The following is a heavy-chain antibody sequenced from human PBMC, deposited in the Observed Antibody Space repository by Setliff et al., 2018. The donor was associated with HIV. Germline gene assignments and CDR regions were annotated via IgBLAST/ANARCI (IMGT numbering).Heavy chain of an antibody. D-gene: IGHD3-9*01. CDR3: ARGARLLTAYIDRWDYYYMRV. Sequence: SETLSLTCTVSGGSISSSSYYWSWIRQPPGKGLEWIGEINHSGSTNYNPSLKSRITISVDTSKDQFSLKLSSVTAADTAVYYCARGARLLTAYIDRWDYYYMRVWGKGTTVTVSS. J-gene: IGHJ6*03. CDR2: INHSGST. CDR1: GGSISSSSYY. V-gene: IGHV4-39*07.